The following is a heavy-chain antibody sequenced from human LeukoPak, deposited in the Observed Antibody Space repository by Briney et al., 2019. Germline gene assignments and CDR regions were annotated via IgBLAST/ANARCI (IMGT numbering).Heavy chain of an antibody. CDR1: GFTFSSYG. J-gene: IGHJ4*02. D-gene: IGHD1-26*01. Sequence: PGGSLRPSCAASGFTFSSYGMHWVRQAPGKGLEWVAVISYDGSNKYYADSVKGRFTISRDNSKNTLYLQMNSLRAEDTAVYYCAKVVGAMDYWGQGTLVTVSS. CDR3: AKVVGAMDY. V-gene: IGHV3-30*18. CDR2: ISYDGSNK.